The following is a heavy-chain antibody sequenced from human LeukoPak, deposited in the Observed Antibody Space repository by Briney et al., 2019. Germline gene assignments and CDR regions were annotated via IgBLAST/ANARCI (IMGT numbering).Heavy chain of an antibody. D-gene: IGHD3-16*02. Sequence: PSETLPLTCAVYGGSFSGYYWSWIRQPPGKGLEWIGEINHSGSTNYNPSLKSRVTISVDTSKNQFSLKLSSVTAADTAVYYCASRGGITFGGVIEKDYWGQGTLVTVSS. J-gene: IGHJ4*02. CDR2: INHSGST. V-gene: IGHV4-34*01. CDR1: GGSFSGYY. CDR3: ASRGGITFGGVIEKDY.